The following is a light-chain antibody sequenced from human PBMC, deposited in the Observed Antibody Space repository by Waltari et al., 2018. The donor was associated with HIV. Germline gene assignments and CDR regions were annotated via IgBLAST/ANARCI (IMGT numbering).Light chain of an antibody. CDR1: QSIGLW. CDR2: KVS. V-gene: IGKV1-5*03. Sequence: DIRMTQSPSTLSASVGDRVTITCRASQSIGLWLAWYQQKPGKAPNLLIYKVSSLQNGVPSRFSGSGSGTDFTLTISSLQPDDFATYYCQQYSSYWTFGQGTKVEIQ. CDR3: QQYSSYWT. J-gene: IGKJ1*01.